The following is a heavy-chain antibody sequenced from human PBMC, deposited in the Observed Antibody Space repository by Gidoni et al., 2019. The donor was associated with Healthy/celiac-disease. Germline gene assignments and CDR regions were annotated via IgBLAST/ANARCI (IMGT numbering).Heavy chain of an antibody. Sequence: QVQLQESGPGLVKPSATLSLTCTVAGGSVSSGSYYWSWIRRPPGKGLEWIGYNYYSGSTNYNHSLKSRVTISGDTSKNQFSLKLISVTAAYTAVYYCARVPGTGIVGATFHYSYGMDVWGQGTTVTVSS. CDR3: ARVPGTGIVGATFHYSYGMDV. D-gene: IGHD1-26*01. CDR1: GGSVSSGSYY. CDR2: NYYSGST. J-gene: IGHJ6*02. V-gene: IGHV4-61*01.